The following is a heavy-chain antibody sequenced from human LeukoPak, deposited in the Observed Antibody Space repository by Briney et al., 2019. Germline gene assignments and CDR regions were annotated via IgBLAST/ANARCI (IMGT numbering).Heavy chain of an antibody. V-gene: IGHV4-39*01. J-gene: IGHJ4*02. CDR1: GGSISSSSYY. D-gene: IGHD6-6*01. CDR2: IYYSGST. Sequence: PETLSPTCTVSGGSISSSSYYWGWIRQPPGKGLEWIGSIYYSGSTYYNPSLKSRVTISVDTSKNQFSLNLSSVTAADTAVYYCARHDPRGEPARLGFFDYWGQGTLLSVSS. CDR3: ARHDPRGEPARLGFFDY.